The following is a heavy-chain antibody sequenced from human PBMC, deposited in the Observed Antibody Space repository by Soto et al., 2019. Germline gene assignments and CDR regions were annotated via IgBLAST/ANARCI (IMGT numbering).Heavy chain of an antibody. CDR2: ISYDGSNK. D-gene: IGHD2-2*01. V-gene: IGHV3-30*18. CDR3: AKERMEQYQLLPFFDY. Sequence: QVQLVESGGGVVQPGRSLRLSCAASGFSFSSYGMHWLRQAAGKGLEWVAGISYDGSNKYYADSVRGRFTISRDNSKNTLYLQMNSLRPEDTAVFYCAKERMEQYQLLPFFDYWGQGTLVTVSS. J-gene: IGHJ4*02. CDR1: GFSFSSYG.